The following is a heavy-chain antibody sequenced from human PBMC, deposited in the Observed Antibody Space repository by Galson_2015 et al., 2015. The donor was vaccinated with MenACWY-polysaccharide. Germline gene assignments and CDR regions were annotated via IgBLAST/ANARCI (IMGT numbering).Heavy chain of an antibody. V-gene: IGHV1-8*01. D-gene: IGHD6-13*01. J-gene: IGHJ5*02. CDR3: ARAHGTVAAAVSPGSDP. Sequence: SVKVSCKASGYTFTCYAINWGRQAPGQGLEWMGRKYPNSGNTSYAQFFQGRVTMTRNTSISTAYIELSSLRSDDPAVYYCARAHGTVAAAVSPGSDPSGQRALVHLSS. CDR1: GYTFTCYA. CDR2: KYPNSGNT.